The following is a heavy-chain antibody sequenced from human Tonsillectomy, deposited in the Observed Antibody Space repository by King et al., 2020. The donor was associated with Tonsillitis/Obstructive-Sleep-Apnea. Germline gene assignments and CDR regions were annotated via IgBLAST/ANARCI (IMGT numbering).Heavy chain of an antibody. CDR1: GFTFSTYG. CDR3: AKDLTYFDFWSGFDY. CDR2: ISYDESNE. J-gene: IGHJ4*02. D-gene: IGHD3-3*01. Sequence: VQLVESGGGVVQPERSLRLSCAASGFTFSTYGMHWVRQAPGKGLEWVAVISYDESNEYYADSVKGRFTISRDNSKNTLYLQMNTLRTEDTAVYYCAKDLTYFDFWSGFDYWGQGTLVTVSS. V-gene: IGHV3-30*18.